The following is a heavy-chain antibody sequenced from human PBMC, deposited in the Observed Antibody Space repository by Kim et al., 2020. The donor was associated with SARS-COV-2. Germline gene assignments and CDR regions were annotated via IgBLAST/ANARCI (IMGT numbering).Heavy chain of an antibody. CDR1: GGIFSAYM. J-gene: IGHJ4*02. CDR3: ARPARGGFREYYLDY. Sequence: SVKVSCKASGGIFSAYMISWVRQAAGQGLEWVGGVIPIVATPKYAQKFHDRVTITADESTNTVYMEMTSLTSEDTAIYYCARPARGGFREYYLDYWGQGTQVTVSS. D-gene: IGHD6-25*01. CDR2: VIPIVATP. V-gene: IGHV1-69*13.